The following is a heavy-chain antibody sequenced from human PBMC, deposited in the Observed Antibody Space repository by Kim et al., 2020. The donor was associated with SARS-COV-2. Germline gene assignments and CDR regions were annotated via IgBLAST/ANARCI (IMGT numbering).Heavy chain of an antibody. D-gene: IGHD2-8*01. V-gene: IGHV4-30-2*01. Sequence: NPSLKSRVTISVDRSKNQFSLKLSSVTAADTAVYYCARERRGGMARAFDIWGQGTMVTVSS. J-gene: IGHJ3*02. CDR3: ARERRGGMARAFDI.